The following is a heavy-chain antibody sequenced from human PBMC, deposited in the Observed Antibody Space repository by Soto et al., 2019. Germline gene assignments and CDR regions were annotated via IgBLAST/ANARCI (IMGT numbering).Heavy chain of an antibody. CDR1: GFTFSTYG. CDR3: AKSPSYPVHFDY. D-gene: IGHD1-26*01. Sequence: QVQLVESGGGVVQPGRSLRLSCAASGFTFSTYGMHWVRQAPGKGLEWVAVISYDGSNKYYADSVKGLFTISRDNSKNTLYLQMNSLRAEDTAVYYCAKSPSYPVHFDYWGQGTLVTVSS. J-gene: IGHJ4*02. V-gene: IGHV3-30*18. CDR2: ISYDGSNK.